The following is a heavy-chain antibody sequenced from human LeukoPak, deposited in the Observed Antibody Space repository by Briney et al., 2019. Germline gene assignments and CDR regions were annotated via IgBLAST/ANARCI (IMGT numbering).Heavy chain of an antibody. CDR3: ARTPIYGFWSGYSMDV. J-gene: IGHJ6*04. D-gene: IGHD3-3*01. CDR1: GFTFSTYW. V-gene: IGHV3-7*01. Sequence: GGSLRLSCAASGFTFSTYWMTWVRQAPGKGLEWVANIKQDGSEKYYVDSVKGRFTISRDNAKNSLYLQMNSLRAEDTAVYYCARTPIYGFWSGYSMDVWGKGTTVTVSS. CDR2: IKQDGSEK.